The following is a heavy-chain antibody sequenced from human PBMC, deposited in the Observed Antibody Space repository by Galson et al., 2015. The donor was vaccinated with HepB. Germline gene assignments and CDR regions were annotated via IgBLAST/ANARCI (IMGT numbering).Heavy chain of an antibody. CDR1: GFTFSSYG. CDR3: AKEAGSYKYYYYYGMDV. J-gene: IGHJ6*02. CDR2: MSYDGSNK. V-gene: IGHV3-30*18. D-gene: IGHD1-26*01. Sequence: SLRLSCAASGFTFSSYGMHWVRQAPGKGLEWVAVMSYDGSNKYYADSVKGRFTISRDNSKNTLYLQMNSLRAEDTAVYYCAKEAGSYKYYYYYGMDVWGQGTTVTVSS.